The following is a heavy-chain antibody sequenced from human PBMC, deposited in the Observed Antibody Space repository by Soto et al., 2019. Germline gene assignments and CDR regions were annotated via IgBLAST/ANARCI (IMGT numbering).Heavy chain of an antibody. Sequence: GGSLRLSCAASGFTFSSYAMSWVRQAPGKGLEWVSAISGSGGSTYYADSVKGRFTISRDNSKNTLYVQMNSLRAEDTAVYYYAKNQWAGYDGSGLYFDYWGQGTLVTVSS. J-gene: IGHJ4*02. CDR2: ISGSGGST. V-gene: IGHV3-23*01. CDR1: GFTFSSYA. CDR3: AKNQWAGYDGSGLYFDY. D-gene: IGHD3-22*01.